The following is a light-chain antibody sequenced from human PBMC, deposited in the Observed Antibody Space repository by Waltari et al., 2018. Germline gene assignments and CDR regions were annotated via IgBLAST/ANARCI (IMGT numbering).Light chain of an antibody. CDR3: LQRSLWPWT. V-gene: IGKV3-11*01. CDR2: DAS. J-gene: IGKJ1*01. CDR1: QTVSTY. Sequence: IVLTQSPATLSLSPGERATLSCRASQTVSTYLAWFQQKPGQAPRLLLSDASNRAPGIPARFSGSGSGTDFSLTISSLEPEDFAVYYCLQRSLWPWTFGQGTKVAVK.